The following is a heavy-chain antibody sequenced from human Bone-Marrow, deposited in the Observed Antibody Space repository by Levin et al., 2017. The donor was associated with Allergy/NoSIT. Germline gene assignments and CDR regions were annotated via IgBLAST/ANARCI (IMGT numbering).Heavy chain of an antibody. Sequence: GESLKISCAASGFNFSDFGMHWVRQSPGKAPEWVSLIWDDGSQKFYADSVKGRFTISRDNSKNTLSLQMTSLRVEDTAVYYCARRPRYDAGLDPWGQGTLVIVSS. D-gene: IGHD5-12*01. CDR3: ARRPRYDAGLDP. CDR1: GFNFSDFG. J-gene: IGHJ5*02. V-gene: IGHV3-33*01. CDR2: IWDDGSQK.